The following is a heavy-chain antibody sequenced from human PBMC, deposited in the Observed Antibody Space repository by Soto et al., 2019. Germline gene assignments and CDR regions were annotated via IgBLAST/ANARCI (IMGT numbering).Heavy chain of an antibody. Sequence: ASVKVSCKASGYTFTSYGISWVRQAPGQGLEWMGWISAYNGNTNYAQKLQGRVTMTTDTSTSTAYMELRSLRSDDTAVYYCASREITMVRGVITYSYYGMDVWGQGTTVTVSS. V-gene: IGHV1-18*01. J-gene: IGHJ6*02. CDR2: ISAYNGNT. CDR1: GYTFTSYG. CDR3: ASREITMVRGVITYSYYGMDV. D-gene: IGHD3-10*01.